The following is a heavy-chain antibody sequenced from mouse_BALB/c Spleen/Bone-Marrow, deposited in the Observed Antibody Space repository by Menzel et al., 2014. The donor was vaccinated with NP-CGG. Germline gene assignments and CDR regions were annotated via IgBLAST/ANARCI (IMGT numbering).Heavy chain of an antibody. CDR2: INTGGSYT. Sequence: EVQRVESGGGLVKPGGSLKLSCAASGFTFSSYDMSWVRQTPEKGLEWVAIINTGGSYTYYSDSVKGRFTISRDNAKNTLYLQMISLRSEDTAMYYCARRALDYWYFDVWGAGTTVTVSS. CDR3: ARRALDYWYFDV. J-gene: IGHJ1*01. V-gene: IGHV5-9-3*01. CDR1: GFTFSSYD.